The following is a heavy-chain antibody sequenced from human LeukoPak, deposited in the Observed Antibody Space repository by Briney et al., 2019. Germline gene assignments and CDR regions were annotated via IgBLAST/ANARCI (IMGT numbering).Heavy chain of an antibody. CDR1: GYTFTSSD. Sequence: ASVKVSCKTSGYTFTSSDINWVRQAAGQGLEWMGWVNPVSGNTGYAQKFQGRVTMTSDTSISTAYMEVSSLTSDDTAVYYCAREAWPGGYYDYWGQGTLVTVSS. D-gene: IGHD2-15*01. CDR2: VNPVSGNT. V-gene: IGHV1-8*01. CDR3: AREAWPGGYYDY. J-gene: IGHJ4*02.